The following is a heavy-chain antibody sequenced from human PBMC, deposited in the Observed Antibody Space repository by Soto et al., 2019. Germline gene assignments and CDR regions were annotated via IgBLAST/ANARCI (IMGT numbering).Heavy chain of an antibody. J-gene: IGHJ4*02. V-gene: IGHV3-48*03. CDR3: ARLEKSGGYQFDY. CDR2: ISGSASTI. CDR1: GFNFRSYE. Sequence: GGSLRLSCAGSGFNFRSYELNWVRQAPGKGLEWVSYISGSASTIYYADSVKGRFSISRDNANNSLYLQMNSPRAEDTAVYYCARLEKSGGYQFDYWGQGTQVTVSS. D-gene: IGHD1-26*01.